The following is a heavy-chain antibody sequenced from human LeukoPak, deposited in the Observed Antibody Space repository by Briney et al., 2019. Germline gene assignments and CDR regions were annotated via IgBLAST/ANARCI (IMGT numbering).Heavy chain of an antibody. CDR3: ARDMNYYDSSGYYYPAIDY. CDR2: ISYDGSNK. CDR1: GFTFSSYA. D-gene: IGHD3-22*01. J-gene: IGHJ4*02. Sequence: GGSLRLSCAASGFTFSSYAMHWVRQAPGKGLEWVAVISYDGSNKYYADSVKGRFTISRDNSKNTLYLQMNSLRAEDTAVYYCARDMNYYDSSGYYYPAIDYWAREPWSPSPQ. V-gene: IGHV3-30-3*01.